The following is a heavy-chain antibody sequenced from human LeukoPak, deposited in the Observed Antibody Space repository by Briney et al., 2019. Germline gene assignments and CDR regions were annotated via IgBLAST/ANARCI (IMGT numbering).Heavy chain of an antibody. Sequence: GGSLRLSCAASEFSVGSNYMTWVRQAPGKGLEWVSLIYSGGSTYYADPVKGRFTISRDNSKNTLYLQMNSLRAEDTAVYYCARPRGNVEMATIPFDYWGQGTVVTVSS. D-gene: IGHD5-24*01. V-gene: IGHV3-66*04. CDR1: EFSVGSNY. CDR2: IYSGGST. CDR3: ARPRGNVEMATIPFDY. J-gene: IGHJ4*02.